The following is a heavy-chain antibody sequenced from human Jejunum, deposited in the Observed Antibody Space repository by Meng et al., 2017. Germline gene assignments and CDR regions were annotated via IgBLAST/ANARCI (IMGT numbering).Heavy chain of an antibody. CDR1: GLSLPMSGVG. CDR3: AHRFPGYDGGWNGGYFDS. D-gene: IGHD6-19*01. J-gene: IGHJ4*02. V-gene: IGHV2-5*02. CDR2: IYWDDDK. Sequence: TWDGSGPPLVKPPHTLTLTCTFLGLSLPMSGVGVGWIRQPPGQALEWLAVIYWDDDKRYNPSLKSRLTVSKDTSKNQVVLTMTNMDPVDTATYYCAHRFPGYDGGWNGGYFDSWGQGTLVTVSS.